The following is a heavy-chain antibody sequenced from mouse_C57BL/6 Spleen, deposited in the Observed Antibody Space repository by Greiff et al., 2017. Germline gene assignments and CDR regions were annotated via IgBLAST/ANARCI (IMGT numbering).Heavy chain of an antibody. J-gene: IGHJ1*03. V-gene: IGHV3-8*01. CDR1: GYSITSDY. Sequence: EVKLMESGPGLAKPSQTLSLTCSVTGYSITSDYWNWIRKFPGNKLEYMGYISYSGSTYYNPSLKSRISITRDTSKNQYYLQLNSVTTEDTATYYCARYPRSNYGYFDVWGTGTTVTVSS. D-gene: IGHD2-5*01. CDR3: ARYPRSNYGYFDV. CDR2: ISYSGST.